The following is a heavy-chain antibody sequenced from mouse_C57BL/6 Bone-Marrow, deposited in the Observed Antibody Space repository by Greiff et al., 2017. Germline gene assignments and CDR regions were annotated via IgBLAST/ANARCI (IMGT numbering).Heavy chain of an antibody. J-gene: IGHJ1*03. Sequence: QVQLQQPGTELVKPGASVKLSCKASGYTFTSYWMHWVKQRPGQGLEWIGNINPSNGGTNYNEKCKSKATLTVDKSSSTAYMQLSSRTSEDSAVYYCARWHYGSSYDWYFDVWGTGTTVTVSS. D-gene: IGHD1-1*01. CDR1: GYTFTSYW. V-gene: IGHV1-53*01. CDR3: ARWHYGSSYDWYFDV. CDR2: INPSNGGT.